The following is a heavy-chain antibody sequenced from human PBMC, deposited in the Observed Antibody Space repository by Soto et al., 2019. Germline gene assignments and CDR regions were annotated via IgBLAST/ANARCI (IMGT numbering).Heavy chain of an antibody. CDR2: IYSGGST. CDR1: GFTVSSNY. Sequence: EVQLVETGGGLIQPGGSLRLSCAASGFTVSSNYMSWVRQAPGKGLEWVSVIYSGGSTYYADSVKGRFTISRDNSKHTLFLQMNSLRAEDTAVYYCARDQMVSSDYYYYYGLDVWGQGTTVTVSS. V-gene: IGHV3-53*02. D-gene: IGHD2-8*01. J-gene: IGHJ6*02. CDR3: ARDQMVSSDYYYYYGLDV.